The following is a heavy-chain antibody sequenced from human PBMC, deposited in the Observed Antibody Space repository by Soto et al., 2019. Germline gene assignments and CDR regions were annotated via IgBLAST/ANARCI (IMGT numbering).Heavy chain of an antibody. CDR1: GDSVSRNSAA. V-gene: IGHV6-1*01. Sequence: PSQTLSLTCAFSGDSVSRNSAAWNCIRPSPSRGLEWLGRTYYRSKWYSDYAESVKSRITINPHTSTNQFSLQLTSATPEDTAVYYCARLGIRYYQLTQCHSFDYWGQGALGTVSS. J-gene: IGHJ4*02. CDR2: TYYRSKWYS. D-gene: IGHD2-2*01. CDR3: ARLGIRYYQLTQCHSFDY.